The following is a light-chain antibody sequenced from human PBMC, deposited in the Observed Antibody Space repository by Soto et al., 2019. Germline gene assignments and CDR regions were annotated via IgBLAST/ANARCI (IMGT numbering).Light chain of an antibody. J-gene: IGKJ1*01. V-gene: IGKV1-39*01. Sequence: DIQMTQSPSSLSAFVGDRVTTTCRPSLTISSYLNWYQRKSGKAPKLLISAASSLESGVPPRFSGSGSGTDFTLTITSLQPEDFATYYCQQSHSIPWTFGQGTKVDIK. CDR3: QQSHSIPWT. CDR1: LTISSY. CDR2: AAS.